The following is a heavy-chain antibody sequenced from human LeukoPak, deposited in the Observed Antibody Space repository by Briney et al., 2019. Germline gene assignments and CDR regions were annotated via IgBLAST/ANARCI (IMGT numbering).Heavy chain of an antibody. Sequence: GASVKVSCKASGGTFSSYAISWVRQAPGQGLEWMGGIIPIFGTANYAQKFQGRVTITADESTSTAYMELSSLRSEDTAVYYCASPTDSGSYWAFDYWGQGTLVTVSS. V-gene: IGHV1-69*13. D-gene: IGHD1-26*01. CDR1: GGTFSSYA. J-gene: IGHJ4*02. CDR3: ASPTDSGSYWAFDY. CDR2: IIPIFGTA.